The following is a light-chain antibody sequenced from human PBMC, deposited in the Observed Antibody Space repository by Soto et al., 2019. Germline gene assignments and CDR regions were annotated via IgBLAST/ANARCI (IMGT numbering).Light chain of an antibody. Sequence: QSVLTQPPSVSGAPGQKVTISCTGSSSNIGAGYDVHWYQQLPGTAPKLLIYGNNNRPSGVPDRFSGSRSGTSASLAITGLQAEDEADYYCQSYDNSLSGPVVFGGGTKLTVL. V-gene: IGLV1-40*01. CDR2: GNN. CDR1: SSNIGAGYD. CDR3: QSYDNSLSGPVV. J-gene: IGLJ2*01.